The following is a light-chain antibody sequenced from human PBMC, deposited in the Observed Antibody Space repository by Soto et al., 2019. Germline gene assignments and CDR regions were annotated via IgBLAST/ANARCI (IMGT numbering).Light chain of an antibody. CDR1: SSDFGAYNS. CDR3: TSFTTTTTVVV. V-gene: IGLV2-14*01. Sequence: QSVLTQPASVSGSPGQSITISCTGSSSDFGAYNSVSWYQQHPGKAPKLVIYDVSHRPSGVSDRFSGSKSGNTASLTISRLQAEDEADYYCTSFTTTTTVVVFGGGTKLTVL. CDR2: DVS. J-gene: IGLJ2*01.